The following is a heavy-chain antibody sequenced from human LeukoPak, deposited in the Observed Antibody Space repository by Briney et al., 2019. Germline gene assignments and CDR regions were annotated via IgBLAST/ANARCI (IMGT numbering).Heavy chain of an antibody. D-gene: IGHD2/OR15-2a*01. Sequence: PGGSLRLSCAASGFTFDDYAMSWVREAPGKGLEWVSGINWNAGSTGYADSVKGRFTISRDNANNTLYLQVNSLRAEDTAMYYCARNILFAFDIWGQGTMVTVSS. J-gene: IGHJ3*02. V-gene: IGHV3-20*04. CDR1: GFTFDDYA. CDR3: ARNILFAFDI. CDR2: INWNAGST.